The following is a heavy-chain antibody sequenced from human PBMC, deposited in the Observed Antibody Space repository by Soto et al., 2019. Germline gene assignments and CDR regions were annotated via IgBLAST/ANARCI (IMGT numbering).Heavy chain of an antibody. Sequence: DSVKGSCKASGYTFTGYYMTWVRQAPGQGLEWMGWINPTNGDTNYPQKLQGRVTMTRDTSSHTAYMELSRLGSDDTAVYYCARARTYYDHSNPHSVRGQRTSDPGS. CDR3: ARARTYYDHSNPHSV. CDR2: INPTNGDT. D-gene: IGHD1-26*01. V-gene: IGHV1-2*02. J-gene: IGHJ6*02. CDR1: GYTFTGYY.